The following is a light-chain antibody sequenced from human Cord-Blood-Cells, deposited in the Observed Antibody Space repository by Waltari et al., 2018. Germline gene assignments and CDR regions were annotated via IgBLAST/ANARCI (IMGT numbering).Light chain of an antibody. CDR2: DVS. CDR1: SSDVGGYNY. Sequence: QSALTQPASVSGFPGQSITISCTGTSSDVGGYNYVSWYQQPPGKAPKLMIYDVSKRPSGVSNRFSGSKSGNTASLTISGLQAEDEADYYCSSYTSSSTLVFGGGTKLTVL. CDR3: SSYTSSSTLV. V-gene: IGLV2-14*01. J-gene: IGLJ3*02.